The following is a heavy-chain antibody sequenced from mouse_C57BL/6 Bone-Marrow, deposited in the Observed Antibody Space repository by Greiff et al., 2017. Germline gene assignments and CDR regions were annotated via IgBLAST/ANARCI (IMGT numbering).Heavy chain of an antibody. V-gene: IGHV5-12*01. Sequence: EVQVVESGGGLVQPGGSLKLSCAASGFTFSDYYMYWVRQTPEKRLEWVAYISNGGGSTYYPATVQGRFTISRDNAKNTLYLHISRLKSEDATMYYYAVRSYGSGLAGWGQVTTLTVSS. D-gene: IGHD1-1*01. J-gene: IGHJ2*01. CDR3: AVRSYGSGLAG. CDR2: ISNGGGST. CDR1: GFTFSDYY.